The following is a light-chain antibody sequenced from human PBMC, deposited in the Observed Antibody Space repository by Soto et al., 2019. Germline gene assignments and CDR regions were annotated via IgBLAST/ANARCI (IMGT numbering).Light chain of an antibody. CDR3: QQYHHWPPKVT. J-gene: IGKJ3*01. Sequence: DIVMTQSPATLSVSPGVRATLSCRASQSINTNLAWYQQKPGQAPRLLIYGASTRATVIPARFSGSGSGTEFTLTISGLQADDFAVYYCQQYHHWPPKVTFGPGTRVDI. CDR1: QSINTN. V-gene: IGKV3-15*01. CDR2: GAS.